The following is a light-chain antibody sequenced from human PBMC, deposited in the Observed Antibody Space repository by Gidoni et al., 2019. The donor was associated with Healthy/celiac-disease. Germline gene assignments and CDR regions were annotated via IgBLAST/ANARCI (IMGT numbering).Light chain of an antibody. Sequence: DIQMTQSPSSLSASVGDRVTITCRASQGISSYLNWYQQKPGTAPKLLYYAASSLQSGVPSRFGGSGSRTDFPLTISSLQPEDFATYYCQQSYSTPRTFGQGTKVEIK. V-gene: IGKV1-39*01. J-gene: IGKJ1*01. CDR1: QGISSY. CDR3: QQSYSTPRT. CDR2: AAS.